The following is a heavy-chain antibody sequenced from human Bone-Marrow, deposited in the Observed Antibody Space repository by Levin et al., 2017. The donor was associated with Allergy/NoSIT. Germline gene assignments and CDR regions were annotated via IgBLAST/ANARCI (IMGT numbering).Heavy chain of an antibody. Sequence: RGESLKISCTVSGFTFDNFGMTWVRQAPGKGLEWVGLIRSKAYGGTTEYAASVKGRFTISRDDSKTIAYLQMNSLKTEDTAVYYCTRIYCSSTNCYAVYFEHWGQGTLVTVSS. CDR2: IRSKAYGGTT. V-gene: IGHV3-49*04. CDR3: TRIYCSSTNCYAVYFEH. D-gene: IGHD2-2*01. CDR1: GFTFDNFG. J-gene: IGHJ1*01.